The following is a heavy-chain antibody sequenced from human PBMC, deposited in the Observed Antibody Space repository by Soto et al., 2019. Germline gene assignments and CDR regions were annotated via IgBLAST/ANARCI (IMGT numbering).Heavy chain of an antibody. CDR2: INGGNGKT. J-gene: IGHJ6*02. D-gene: IGHD2-2*01. CDR3: TRADCSSNTCYFYYGMDV. V-gene: IGHV1-3*01. CDR1: GYTLTSYA. Sequence: ASVKVSFKASGYTLTSYATHWVRQAPGQRPEWMGWINGGNGKTKYSQRFQGRVTITRDISASTDYLELSSLTSEDTAVYYCTRADCSSNTCYFYYGMDVWGQGTTVTVSS.